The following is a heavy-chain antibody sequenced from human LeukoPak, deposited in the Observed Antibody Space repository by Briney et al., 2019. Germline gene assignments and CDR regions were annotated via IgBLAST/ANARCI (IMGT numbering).Heavy chain of an antibody. CDR1: GYSLSIGYY. CDR2: VYQIGNT. Sequence: SETLSLTCSVSGYSLSIGYYWAWIRQPPGRGLEWIGTVYQIGNTYYNPSRESRASMSVDTSTNEFSLTLQSVTAADTAVYYCARAGWIITSAIDYWGQGALVTVSS. J-gene: IGHJ4*02. CDR3: ARAGWIITSAIDY. D-gene: IGHD3-22*01. V-gene: IGHV4-38-2*02.